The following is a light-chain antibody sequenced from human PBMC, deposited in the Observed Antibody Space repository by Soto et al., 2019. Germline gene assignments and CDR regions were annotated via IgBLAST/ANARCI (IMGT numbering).Light chain of an antibody. CDR3: QQSYSTPRT. CDR1: QSISSY. CDR2: TAS. Sequence: DLQMTQSPSSLSASVGDRVTITCRASQSISSYLNWYQQKPGKAPNLLIYTASSLQSGVPSRFSGSGSGTDFPLTISSLQPEDFATYYCQQSYSTPRTFGQGTKVEIK. J-gene: IGKJ1*01. V-gene: IGKV1-39*01.